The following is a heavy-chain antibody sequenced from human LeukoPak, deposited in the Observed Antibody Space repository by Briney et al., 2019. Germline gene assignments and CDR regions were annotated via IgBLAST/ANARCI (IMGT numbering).Heavy chain of an antibody. CDR3: ASIYGDHAVDF. Sequence: GGSLRLSCAGSGFTFSTYWMSWVRQSPGKGLEWVANINQDGSEKYYVDSVKGRFTMSRDNAKNSLFLQMNSLRAEDTAVYYCASIYGDHAVDFWGQGTLVTVSS. CDR2: INQDGSEK. D-gene: IGHD4-17*01. J-gene: IGHJ4*02. CDR1: GFTFSTYW. V-gene: IGHV3-7*02.